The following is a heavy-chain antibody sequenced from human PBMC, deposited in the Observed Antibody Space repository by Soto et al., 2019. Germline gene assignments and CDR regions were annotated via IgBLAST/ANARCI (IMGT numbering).Heavy chain of an antibody. D-gene: IGHD3-9*01. CDR2: IYYSGST. Sequence: SETLSLTCTVSGGSISSSSYYWGWIRQPPGKGLEWIGSIYYSGSTYYNPSLKSRVTISVDTSKNQFSLKLSSVTAADTAVYYCARHDTLTGYYKAHLPRSNWFDPWGQGTLVTVSS. V-gene: IGHV4-39*01. J-gene: IGHJ5*02. CDR1: GGSISSSSYY. CDR3: ARHDTLTGYYKAHLPRSNWFDP.